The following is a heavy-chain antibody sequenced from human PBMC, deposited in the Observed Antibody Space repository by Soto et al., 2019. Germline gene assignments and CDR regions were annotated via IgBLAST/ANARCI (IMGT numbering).Heavy chain of an antibody. Sequence: GEALKICFKCSGYSFSSYWIVWVLKMPGKGLVWMGIIYPCDSETRYSPSFQGQVTISADKSISTAYLQWSSLKASDTAMYYCARTYCSGGSCYPYYGMDVWGQGTTVTVSS. V-gene: IGHV5-51*01. CDR1: GYSFSSYW. J-gene: IGHJ6*02. D-gene: IGHD2-15*01. CDR2: IYPCDSET. CDR3: ARTYCSGGSCYPYYGMDV.